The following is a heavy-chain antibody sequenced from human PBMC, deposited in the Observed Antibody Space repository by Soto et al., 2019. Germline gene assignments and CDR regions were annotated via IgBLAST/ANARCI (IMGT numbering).Heavy chain of an antibody. J-gene: IGHJ6*02. D-gene: IGHD3-3*01. CDR2: ISAYNGNT. CDR1: GYTFTSYG. Sequence: ASVKVSCKASGYTFTSYGISWVRQAPGQGLEWMGWISAYNGNTNYAQKLQGRVTMTTDTSTSTAYMELRSLRAEDTAVYYCARDREVGNYDFWSGYYYYYGMDVWGQGTTVTVSS. V-gene: IGHV1-18*01. CDR3: ARDREVGNYDFWSGYYYYYGMDV.